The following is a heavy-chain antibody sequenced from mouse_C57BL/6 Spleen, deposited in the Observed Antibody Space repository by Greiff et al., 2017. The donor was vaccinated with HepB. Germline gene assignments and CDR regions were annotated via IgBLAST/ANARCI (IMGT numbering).Heavy chain of an antibody. J-gene: IGHJ4*01. D-gene: IGHD2-12*01. CDR1: GFSFNTYA. Sequence: EVQRVESGGGLVQTKGSLKLSCAASGFSFNTYAMNWVRQAPGKGLEWVARIRSKSNNYATYYADSVKDRFTISRDDSESMLYLQMNNLKTEDTAMYYCVRRGYSYGAMDYWGQGTSVTVSS. CDR2: IRSKSNNYAT. V-gene: IGHV10-1*01. CDR3: VRRGYSYGAMDY.